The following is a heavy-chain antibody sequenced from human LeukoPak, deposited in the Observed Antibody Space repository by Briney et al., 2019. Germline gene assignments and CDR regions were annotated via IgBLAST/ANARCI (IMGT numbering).Heavy chain of an antibody. V-gene: IGHV4-34*01. D-gene: IGHD3-3*01. CDR2: INHSGST. CDR1: GGSFCGYY. Sequence: SETLSLTCAVYGGSFCGYYWSWIRQPPGKGLEWIGEINHSGSTNYNPSLKSRVTISVDTSKNQFSLKLSSVTAADTAVYYCARGRGHYDFWSGYPFDYWGQGTLVTVSS. J-gene: IGHJ4*02. CDR3: ARGRGHYDFWSGYPFDY.